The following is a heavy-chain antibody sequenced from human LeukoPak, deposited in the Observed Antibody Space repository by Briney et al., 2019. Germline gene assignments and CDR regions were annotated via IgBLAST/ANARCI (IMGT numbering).Heavy chain of an antibody. V-gene: IGHV1-46*01. CDR1: GYTFTGYS. Sequence: GASVKVSCKASGYTFTGYSMHWVRQAPGQGLEWMGIINPSGGSTSYAQKFQGRVTMTRDTSTSTVYMELSSLRSEDTAVYYCASSVYSYDPVGYWGQGTLVTVSS. J-gene: IGHJ4*02. D-gene: IGHD5-18*01. CDR3: ASSVYSYDPVGY. CDR2: INPSGGST.